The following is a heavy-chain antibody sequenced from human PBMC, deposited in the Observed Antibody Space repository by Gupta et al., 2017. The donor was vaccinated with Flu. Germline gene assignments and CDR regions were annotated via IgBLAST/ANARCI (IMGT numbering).Heavy chain of an antibody. V-gene: IGHV1-2*06. J-gene: IGHJ4*02. CDR2: NNPNSGGT. Sequence: PGQGLEWMGRNNPNSGGTKYALKFQGRVTMTSDTSINTAYMELSSLRSDDTAVYYCARVQYCSTTSCYEPFDSWGQGTQVTVSS. CDR3: ARVQYCSTTSCYEPFDS. D-gene: IGHD2-2*01.